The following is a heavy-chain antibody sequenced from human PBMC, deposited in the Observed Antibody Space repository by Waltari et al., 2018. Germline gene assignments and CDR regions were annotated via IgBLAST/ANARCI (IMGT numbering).Heavy chain of an antibody. CDR3: ALDTGALWMDV. CDR1: EYTFTSSY. V-gene: IGHV1-46*01. J-gene: IGHJ6*02. D-gene: IGHD2-21*01. Sequence: QVQLVQSGAEVKKPGASVKISCKTSEYTFTSSYIHWVRQAPGQGLEWMGIINPSWCSTIYAQKCQGRGTMTRDTSTSTVYMELSSLRSEDTAVYYCALDTGALWMDVWGQGTTVTVSS. CDR2: INPSWCST.